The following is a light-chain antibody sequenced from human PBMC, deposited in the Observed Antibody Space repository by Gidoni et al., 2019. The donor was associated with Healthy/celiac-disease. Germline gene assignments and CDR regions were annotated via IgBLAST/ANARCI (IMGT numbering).Light chain of an antibody. CDR2: DAA. Sequence: EIVLTQSPATLSLSPGERATLSCRASQSVSSYLAWYQQKPGQAPRLLIYDAATRATGIPARFSGSGSGTDFSLLISSLEPEDFAVYYCQQRSNWPPLTFGGGTKVEIK. CDR1: QSVSSY. CDR3: QQRSNWPPLT. J-gene: IGKJ4*01. V-gene: IGKV3-11*01.